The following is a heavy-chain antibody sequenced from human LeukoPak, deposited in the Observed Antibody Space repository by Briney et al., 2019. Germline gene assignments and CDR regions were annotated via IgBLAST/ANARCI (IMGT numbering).Heavy chain of an antibody. J-gene: IGHJ4*02. CDR1: GGSISSGGYY. V-gene: IGHV4-31*03. D-gene: IGHD3-22*01. CDR3: ARVLFGGGYYPGRLDC. Sequence: SETLSLTCTVSGGSISSGGYYWSWIRQHPGKGLEWIGYIYYSGSTYYNPSLKSRVTISVDTSKNQFSLRLGSVTGADTAVYYCARVLFGGGYYPGRLDCWGQGTLVTVSS. CDR2: IYYSGST.